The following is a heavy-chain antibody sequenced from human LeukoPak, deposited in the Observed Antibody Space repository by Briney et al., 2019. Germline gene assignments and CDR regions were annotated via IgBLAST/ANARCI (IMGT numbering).Heavy chain of an antibody. CDR1: GYTFTSYD. D-gene: IGHD1-14*01. CDR2: MNPNSGNT. Sequence: ASVKVSCKASGYTFTSYDINWVRQATGQGLEWMGWMNPNSGNTGYAQKFQGRDTMTRNTSITTAYMELSSLTSEDTAVYYCAREMNPYYYYYGMDVWGQGTTVTVSS. CDR3: AREMNPYYYYYGMDV. V-gene: IGHV1-8*01. J-gene: IGHJ6*02.